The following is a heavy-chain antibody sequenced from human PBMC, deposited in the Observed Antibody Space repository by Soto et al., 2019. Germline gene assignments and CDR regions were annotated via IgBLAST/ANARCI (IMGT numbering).Heavy chain of an antibody. CDR2: IIPIFGTA. V-gene: IGHV1-69*01. D-gene: IGHD2-15*01. CDR1: GGTFSSYA. Sequence: QVQLVQSGAEVKKPGSSVKVSCKASGGTFSSYAISWVRQAPGQGLEWMGGIIPIFGTANYAQKFQGRVTITADESTSTDYMERSSLRSEDTAVYYCASVGYWSGGSCYSLHYYYYYGMDVWGQGTTVTVSS. J-gene: IGHJ6*02. CDR3: ASVGYWSGGSCYSLHYYYYYGMDV.